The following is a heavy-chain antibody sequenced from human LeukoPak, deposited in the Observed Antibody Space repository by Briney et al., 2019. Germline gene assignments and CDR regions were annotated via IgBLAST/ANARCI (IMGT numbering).Heavy chain of an antibody. V-gene: IGHV3-23*01. D-gene: IGHD3-3*01. CDR2: ISGSGGST. CDR1: GFNFSSYA. Sequence: GSLRLSFAASGFNFSSYAMSWVRQAPGKGLEWVSAISGSGGSTYYADSVKGRFTISRDNSKNTLYLQMNSLRAEDTAVYYCASTLTYYDFWSGYPVDYWGQGTLVTVSS. J-gene: IGHJ4*02. CDR3: ASTLTYYDFWSGYPVDY.